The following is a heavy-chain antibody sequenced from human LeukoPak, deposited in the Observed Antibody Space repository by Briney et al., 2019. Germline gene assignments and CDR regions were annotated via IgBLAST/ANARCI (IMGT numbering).Heavy chain of an antibody. CDR3: ARDRNFRRYPYYYYGMDV. CDR1: GGSFSGYY. J-gene: IGHJ6*02. V-gene: IGHV4-34*01. D-gene: IGHD2/OR15-2a*01. Sequence: SETLSLTCAVYGGSFSGYYWGWIRQPPGKGLEWIGEINHSGSTNYNPSLESRVTISVDTSKNQFSLKLSSVTAADTAVYYCARDRNFRRYPYYYYGMDVWGQGTTVTVSS. CDR2: INHSGST.